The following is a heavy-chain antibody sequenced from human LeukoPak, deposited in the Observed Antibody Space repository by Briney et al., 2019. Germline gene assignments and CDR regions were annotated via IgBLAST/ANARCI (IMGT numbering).Heavy chain of an antibody. Sequence: GASLRPSCAASGFTFSDYYTSWIRQPAGKGLEWVSYISSSGTTIYYADSVKGRFTISRDNGKNSLYLQMNSLRAEDTAVYYCARATGWLQFPFDYWGQGTLVTVSS. V-gene: IGHV3-11*01. CDR1: GFTFSDYY. D-gene: IGHD5-24*01. J-gene: IGHJ4*02. CDR3: ARATGWLQFPFDY. CDR2: ISSSGTTI.